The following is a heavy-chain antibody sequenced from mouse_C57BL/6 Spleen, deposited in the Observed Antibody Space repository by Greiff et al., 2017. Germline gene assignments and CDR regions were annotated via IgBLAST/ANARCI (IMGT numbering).Heavy chain of an antibody. CDR1: GYTFTSYG. Sequence: QVHVKQSGAELARPGASVKLSCKASGYTFTSYGISWVKQRTGQGLEWIGEIYPRSGNTYYNEKFKGKATLTAYKSSSTAYMELRSLTSEDSAVYFCARDRVYDGYFYWYFDVWGTGTTVTVSS. V-gene: IGHV1-81*01. CDR3: ARDRVYDGYFYWYFDV. CDR2: IYPRSGNT. D-gene: IGHD2-3*01. J-gene: IGHJ1*03.